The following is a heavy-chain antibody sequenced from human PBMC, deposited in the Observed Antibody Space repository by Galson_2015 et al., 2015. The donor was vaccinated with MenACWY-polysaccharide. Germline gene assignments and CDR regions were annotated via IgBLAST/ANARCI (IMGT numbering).Heavy chain of an antibody. V-gene: IGHV3-74*01. J-gene: IGHJ5*02. Sequence: SLRLSCAASGFTFSGNWMHWVRQAPGKGLVWFSRINSDGRSTSYADSVKGRFTTSRDNAKNTLYLQMNSLSAEDTAVYYCTKAGAKYCSGSSCYFNWFDPWGQGTLVTVSS. D-gene: IGHD2-15*01. CDR2: INSDGRST. CDR1: GFTFSGNW. CDR3: TKAGAKYCSGSSCYFNWFDP.